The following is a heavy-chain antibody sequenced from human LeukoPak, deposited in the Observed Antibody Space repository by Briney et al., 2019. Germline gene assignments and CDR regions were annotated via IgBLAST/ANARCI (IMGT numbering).Heavy chain of an antibody. CDR3: AKGPDYPFPMDV. CDR2: ISGSGGST. V-gene: IGHV3-23*01. Sequence: PGGSLRLSCAASGFTFSSYAMSWVRQAPGKGLEWVSAISGSGGSTYYADSVKGRFTISRDNSKNTLYLHMNSLRGEDTAVYYCAKGPDYPFPMDVWGNGTTVTVSS. J-gene: IGHJ6*03. D-gene: IGHD3-16*01. CDR1: GFTFSSYA.